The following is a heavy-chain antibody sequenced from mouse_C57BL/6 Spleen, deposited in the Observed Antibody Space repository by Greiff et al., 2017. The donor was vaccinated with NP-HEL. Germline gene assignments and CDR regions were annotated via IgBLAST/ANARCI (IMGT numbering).Heavy chain of an antibody. Sequence: EVQLQQSGPELVKPGASVKISCKASGYTFTDYYMNWVKQSHGKSLEWIGDINPNNGGTSYNQKFKGKATLTVDKSSSTAYMELRSLTSEDSAVYYCARRRRYDYAFAYWGQGTLVTVSA. CDR2: INPNNGGT. V-gene: IGHV1-26*01. CDR3: ARRRRYDYAFAY. J-gene: IGHJ3*01. D-gene: IGHD2-4*01. CDR1: GYTFTDYY.